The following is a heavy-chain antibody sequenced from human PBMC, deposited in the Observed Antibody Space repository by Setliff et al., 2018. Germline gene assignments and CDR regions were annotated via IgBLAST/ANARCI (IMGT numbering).Heavy chain of an antibody. CDR1: RFTFSNYW. V-gene: IGHV3-23*01. D-gene: IGHD1-26*01. CDR2: ISGSGGST. CDR3: AKGGYSGSHYFDY. Sequence: GESLRLSCAASRFTFSNYWMSWVRQAPGKGLEWVSAISGSGGSTYYADSVKGRFTISRDNSKNTLYLQMISLRAEDTAIYYCAKGGYSGSHYFDYWGQGTLVTVSS. J-gene: IGHJ4*02.